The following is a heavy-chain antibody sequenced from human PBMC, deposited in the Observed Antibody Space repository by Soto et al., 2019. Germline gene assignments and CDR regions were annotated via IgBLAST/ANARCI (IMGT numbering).Heavy chain of an antibody. CDR1: GYTFTDYF. CDR3: ARVTLKAGNWFDP. J-gene: IGHJ5*02. Sequence: ASVKVSCKTSGYTFTDYFIHWVRQAPGQGFEWMGWINPKSRGTNYAQKFQGRVTMTRDTSNSTAYMELRGLTSDDTAVYYCARVTLKAGNWFDPWGQGTLVTVSS. V-gene: IGHV1-2*02. CDR2: INPKSRGT.